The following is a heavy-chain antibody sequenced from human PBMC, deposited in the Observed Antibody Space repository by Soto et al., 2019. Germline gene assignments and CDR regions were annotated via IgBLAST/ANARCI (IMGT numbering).Heavy chain of an antibody. J-gene: IGHJ5*02. CDR1: GGSISSYS. V-gene: IGHV4-59*01. Sequence: SETLSLTCTVSGGSISSYSWSWIRQPPGKGLEWIGYIYYSGSTNYNPSLKSRVTISVDTSKNQFSLKLSSVTAADTAVYYCARDYRGAFWCDPWGQGTLVTVSS. CDR3: ARDYRGAFWCDP. CDR2: IYYSGST. D-gene: IGHD1-26*01.